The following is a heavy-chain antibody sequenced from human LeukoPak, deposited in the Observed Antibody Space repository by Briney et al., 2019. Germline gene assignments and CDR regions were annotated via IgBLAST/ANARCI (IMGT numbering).Heavy chain of an antibody. CDR3: ARGCCSSTSCYNWFDP. CDR1: GGSISSFF. Sequence: PSETLSLTCTVSGGSISSFFWSWIRQPPGKGLEWIGYISYSGSTHYNPSLQSRVTISVDTSKNQFSLKLSSVTAADTAVYYCARGCCSSTSCYNWFDPWGQGTLVTVSS. V-gene: IGHV4-59*08. J-gene: IGHJ5*02. D-gene: IGHD2-2*01. CDR2: ISYSGST.